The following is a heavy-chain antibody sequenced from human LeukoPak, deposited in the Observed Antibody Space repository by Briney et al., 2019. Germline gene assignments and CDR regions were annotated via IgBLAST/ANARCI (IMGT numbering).Heavy chain of an antibody. CDR2: IYHSGST. Sequence: SETLSLTCAVAGASMSSSNWWSWVRQPPGKGLEWIGEIYHSGSTNYNPSLKSRVTISVDKSKNQFSLKLSSVTAADTAVYYCARDRSREGTYGSGSYYPGWFDPWGQGTLVTVSS. CDR3: ARDRSREGTYGSGSYYPGWFDP. CDR1: GASMSSSNW. D-gene: IGHD3-10*01. J-gene: IGHJ5*02. V-gene: IGHV4-4*02.